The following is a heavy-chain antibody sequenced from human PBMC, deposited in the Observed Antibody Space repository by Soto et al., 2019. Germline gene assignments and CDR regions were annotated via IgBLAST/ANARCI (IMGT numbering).Heavy chain of an antibody. CDR3: ARTTITIFLFDY. D-gene: IGHD5-12*01. CDR2: IFSNDEK. V-gene: IGHV2-26*01. CDR1: GFSLSNVRMG. Sequence: GSGPTLVNPTETLTLTCTVSGFSLSNVRMGVSWIRQPPGKALEWLAHIFSNDEKSHSTSLKSRLTISKDTSRGQVVLTMTNMDPVDTATYFCARTTITIFLFDYWGQGTLVTVSS. J-gene: IGHJ4*02.